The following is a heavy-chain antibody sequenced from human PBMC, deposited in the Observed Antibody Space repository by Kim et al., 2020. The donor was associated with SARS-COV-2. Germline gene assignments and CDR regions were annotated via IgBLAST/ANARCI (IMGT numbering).Heavy chain of an antibody. Sequence: SVKVSCKASGGTFSSYAISWVRQAPGQGLEWMGGIIPIFGTANYAQKFQGRVTITADESTSTAYMELSSLRSEDTAVYYCAREFGEFAGFHAYYYYGMDVWGQGTTVTVSS. CDR1: GGTFSSYA. V-gene: IGHV1-69*13. D-gene: IGHD3-10*01. CDR3: AREFGEFAGFHAYYYYGMDV. CDR2: IIPIFGTA. J-gene: IGHJ6*02.